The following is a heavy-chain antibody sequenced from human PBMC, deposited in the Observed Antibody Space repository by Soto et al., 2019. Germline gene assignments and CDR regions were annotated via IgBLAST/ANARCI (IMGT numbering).Heavy chain of an antibody. J-gene: IGHJ6*02. CDR2: IYYSGST. Sequence: KTSETLSLTCTVSGGSISSSSYYWGWIRQPPGKGLEWIGSIYYSGSTYYNPSLKSRVTISVDTSKNQFSLKLSSVTAADTAVYYCARQVPYYYGMDVWGQGTTVTVS. CDR1: GGSISSSSYY. V-gene: IGHV4-39*01. D-gene: IGHD1-1*01. CDR3: ARQVPYYYGMDV.